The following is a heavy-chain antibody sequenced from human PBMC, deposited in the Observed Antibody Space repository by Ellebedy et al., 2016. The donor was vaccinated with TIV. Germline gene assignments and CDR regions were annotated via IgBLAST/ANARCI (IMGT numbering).Heavy chain of an antibody. V-gene: IGHV3-74*01. CDR3: TRGRSGTYIHHAFDC. CDR2: INTDGRTI. CDR1: GFTFSSYW. J-gene: IGHJ4*02. D-gene: IGHD3-10*01. Sequence: GESLKISCAASGFTFSSYWMHWVRQAPGKGLVWVSRINTDGRTIDYADSVKGRFTVSRDNSKNTLYLQMNSLRAEDTGIYYCTRGRSGTYIHHAFDCWGQGTLVTVSS.